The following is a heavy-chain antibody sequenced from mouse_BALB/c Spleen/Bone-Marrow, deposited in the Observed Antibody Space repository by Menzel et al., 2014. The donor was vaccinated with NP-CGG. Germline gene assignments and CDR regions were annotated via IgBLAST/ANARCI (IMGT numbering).Heavy chain of an antibody. D-gene: IGHD2-10*02. CDR1: GYTFTSYD. CDR2: IYPGDGST. CDR3: ARGGGYGNSPWFAY. Sequence: QVHVKQSGPELVKPGALVKISCKASGYTFTSYDINWVKQRPGQGLEWIGWIYPGDGSTKYNEKFKGKATLTADKSSSTAYMHLSSLTSENSAVYFCARGGGYGNSPWFAYWGQGTLVTVSA. J-gene: IGHJ3*01. V-gene: IGHV1S56*01.